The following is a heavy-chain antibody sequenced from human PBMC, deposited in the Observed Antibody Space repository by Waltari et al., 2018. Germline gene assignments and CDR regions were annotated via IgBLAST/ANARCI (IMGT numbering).Heavy chain of an antibody. V-gene: IGHV3-23*01. J-gene: IGHJ4*02. Sequence: EVQLLESGGGLVQPGGSLRLSCAASGFTFSSYAMSWVRQAPGKGLEWVSAISGSGGSTYYADSVKGRFTISRDNSKNTLYLQMNSLRAEDTAVYYCAKFSRAGELLIFRTVDYWGQGTLVTVSS. CDR2: ISGSGGST. D-gene: IGHD1-26*01. CDR1: GFTFSSYA. CDR3: AKFSRAGELLIFRTVDY.